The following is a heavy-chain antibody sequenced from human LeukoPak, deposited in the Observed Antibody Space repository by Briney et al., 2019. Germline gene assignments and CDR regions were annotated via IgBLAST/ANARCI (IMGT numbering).Heavy chain of an antibody. J-gene: IGHJ4*02. D-gene: IGHD3-22*01. V-gene: IGHV3-23*01. CDR3: AKFPWGSSGYETDY. Sequence: GGSLRLSCAASGFTFSSYGMSWVRQAPGKGLEWVSAISGSGGSTYYADSVKGRFTISRDNSKNTLYLQMNSLRAEDTAVYYCAKFPWGSSGYETDYWGQGTLVTVSS. CDR1: GFTFSSYG. CDR2: ISGSGGST.